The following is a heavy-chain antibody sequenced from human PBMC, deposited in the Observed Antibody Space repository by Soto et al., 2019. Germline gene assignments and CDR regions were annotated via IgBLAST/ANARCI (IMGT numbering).Heavy chain of an antibody. CDR2: ISYDGSNK. CDR3: ARAVAGIVRDVYYYYGMDV. Sequence: GGSLRLSCTASGFTFSQFGMHWVRQAPGKGLEWVAVISYDGSNKYYADSVKGRFTISRDNSKNTLYLQMNSLRAEDTAVYYCARAVAGIVRDVYYYYGMDVWGQGTTVTVS. CDR1: GFTFSQFG. V-gene: IGHV3-30*19. D-gene: IGHD6-19*01. J-gene: IGHJ6*02.